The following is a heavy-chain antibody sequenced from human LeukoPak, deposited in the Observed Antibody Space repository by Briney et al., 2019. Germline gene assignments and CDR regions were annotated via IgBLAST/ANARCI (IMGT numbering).Heavy chain of an antibody. CDR1: GFTFKTYG. D-gene: IGHD3-3*01. CDR2: IYADGST. CDR3: AKRSVPGRPGY. Sequence: GGSLRLSCVASGFTFKTYGMSWVRQAPGKGLEWVSLIYADGSTHYTDSVKGRFSISRDNSQNTVYLQMNSLRGEDTAVYFCAKRSVPGRPGYWGQGTLVTVSS. J-gene: IGHJ4*02. V-gene: IGHV3-66*04.